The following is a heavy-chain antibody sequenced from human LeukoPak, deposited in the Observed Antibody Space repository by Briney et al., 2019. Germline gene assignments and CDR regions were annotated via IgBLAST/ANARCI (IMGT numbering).Heavy chain of an antibody. J-gene: IGHJ4*02. V-gene: IGHV3-21*01. CDR3: AREASLRGLADDFDY. CDR2: ISTRSTYI. D-gene: IGHD3-16*02. Sequence: PGGSRRLSCAAFGFTFTSYSMNWVRQAPGRGLEWVSCISTRSTYIYYADSVKGRFTISRDNAKNSLYLQMNSLRADDTAVYYCAREASLRGLADDFDYWGQGTLVTVSS. CDR1: GFTFTSYS.